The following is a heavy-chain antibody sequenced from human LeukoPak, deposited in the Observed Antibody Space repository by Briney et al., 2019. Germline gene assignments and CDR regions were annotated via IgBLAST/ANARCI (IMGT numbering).Heavy chain of an antibody. D-gene: IGHD3-3*01. Sequence: PGGSLRLSCAASGFTFSSYGMHWVRQAPGKGLEWVAVISYDGSNKYYADSVKGRFTISRDNSKNTLYLQMNSLRAEDTAVYYCAKDQWSGIPPGASFDYWGQGTLVTVSS. CDR2: ISYDGSNK. CDR1: GFTFSSYG. V-gene: IGHV3-30*18. J-gene: IGHJ4*02. CDR3: AKDQWSGIPPGASFDY.